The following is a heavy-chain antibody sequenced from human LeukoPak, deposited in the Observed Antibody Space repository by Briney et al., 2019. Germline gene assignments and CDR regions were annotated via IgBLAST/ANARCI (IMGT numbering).Heavy chain of an antibody. D-gene: IGHD3-22*01. CDR2: INPNSGGT. CDR3: ASLHDSSGYDTDAFDI. J-gene: IGHJ3*02. Sequence: ASVKVSCKASGYTFTGYYMHWVRQAPGQGLEWMGWINPNSGGTNYAQKFQGRVTMTRDTSISTAYMELSRLRSDDTAVYYCASLHDSSGYDTDAFDIWGQGTMVTVSS. CDR1: GYTFTGYY. V-gene: IGHV1-2*02.